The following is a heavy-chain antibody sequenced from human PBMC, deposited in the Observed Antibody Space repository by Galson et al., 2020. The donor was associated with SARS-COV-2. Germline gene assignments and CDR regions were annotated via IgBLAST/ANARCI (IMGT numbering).Heavy chain of an antibody. CDR2: FDPEDGET. Sequence: GESLKISCKVSGYTLTELSMHWVRQAPGKGLEWMGGFDPEDGETIYAQKFQGRVTMTEDTSTDTAYMELSSLRSEDTVLYYCATSVAQQLVGWFDPWGQGTLVTVSS. CDR1: GYTLTELS. D-gene: IGHD6-13*01. CDR3: ATSVAQQLVGWFDP. J-gene: IGHJ5*02. V-gene: IGHV1-24*01.